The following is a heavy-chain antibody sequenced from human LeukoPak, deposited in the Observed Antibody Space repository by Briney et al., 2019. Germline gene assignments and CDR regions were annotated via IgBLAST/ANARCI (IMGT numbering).Heavy chain of an antibody. J-gene: IGHJ3*02. V-gene: IGHV4-4*02. CDR2: IHHRGGT. CDR3: ATPNDAFNI. Sequence: SETLSLTCAVSGGSISNENWWSWVRQPPGKGLEWIGEIHHRGGTNYNPSLRSRVTISIDTSKHQFSLKLTSVTAADTAVYYCATPNDAFNIWGQGTMVTVSS. CDR1: GGSISNENW.